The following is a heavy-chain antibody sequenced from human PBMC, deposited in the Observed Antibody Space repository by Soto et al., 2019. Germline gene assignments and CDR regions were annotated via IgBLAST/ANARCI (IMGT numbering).Heavy chain of an antibody. J-gene: IGHJ6*02. CDR1: GGSISSGDYY. D-gene: IGHD3-9*01. CDR2: IYYSGST. Sequence: SETLSLTCTVSGGSISSGDYYWSWIRQPPGKGLEWIGYIYYSGSTYYNPSLKSRVTISVDTTKNQFSLKLSSVTAADTAVYYCARDYDILTGYYAHYYGMDVWGQGTTVTVSS. V-gene: IGHV4-30-4*01. CDR3: ARDYDILTGYYAHYYGMDV.